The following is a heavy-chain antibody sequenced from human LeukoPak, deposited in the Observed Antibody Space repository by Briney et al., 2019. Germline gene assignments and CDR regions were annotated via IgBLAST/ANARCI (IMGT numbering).Heavy chain of an antibody. J-gene: IGHJ4*02. CDR2: IYPDDSDT. V-gene: IGHV5-51*01. CDR1: GYIFTDYW. CDR3: ARGAPIFYYFES. Sequence: NRGASLKISCKTSGYIFTDYWIGWVRQLPGKGLEWMGIIYPDDSDTRYSPSFQGQVTISADKSTSTAYLQWSSLKASDTAMYYCARGAPIFYYFESWGQGTLVSVSA.